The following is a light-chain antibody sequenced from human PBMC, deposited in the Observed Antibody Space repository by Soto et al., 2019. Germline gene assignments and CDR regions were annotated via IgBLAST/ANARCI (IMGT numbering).Light chain of an antibody. V-gene: IGKV1D-12*01. J-gene: IGKJ4*01. Sequence: DIQMTQSPSSVSASVGDRVTITCRASQGISSWLAWYQQKPAKAPKLLIYSASSLESGVPSRFSGSGSGTDFTLTISSLQPDDFATHYCQQGHSLPLTFGGGTKVDIK. CDR3: QQGHSLPLT. CDR1: QGISSW. CDR2: SAS.